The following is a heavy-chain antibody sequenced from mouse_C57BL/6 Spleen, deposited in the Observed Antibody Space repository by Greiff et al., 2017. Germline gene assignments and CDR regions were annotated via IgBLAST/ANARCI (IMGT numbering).Heavy chain of an antibody. CDR1: GFTFSSYG. D-gene: IGHD2-4*01. Sequence: EVHLVESGGDLVKPGGSLKLSCAASGFTFSSYGMSWVRQTPDKRLEWVATISSGGSYTYYPDSVKGRFTSSRDNANNTLYLQMSSLKSEDTAMYYGARHGDYDRSLYFDVGGTGTTVTVS. J-gene: IGHJ1*03. CDR3: ARHGDYDRSLYFDV. CDR2: ISSGGSYT. V-gene: IGHV5-6*01.